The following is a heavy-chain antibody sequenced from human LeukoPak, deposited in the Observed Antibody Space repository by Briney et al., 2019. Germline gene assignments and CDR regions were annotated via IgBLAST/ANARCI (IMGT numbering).Heavy chain of an antibody. CDR2: IRYDGSDK. V-gene: IGHV3-30*02. J-gene: IGHJ4*02. Sequence: GGSLRPSCAASGFTFSGYGMHWVRQAPGKGLEWVSFIRYDGSDKYYADSVKGRFTISIDHSQNTLSLQMNTLRVEDTAVYYCAAINIAQLPIRVYWGQGTLVTVSS. D-gene: IGHD5-24*01. CDR3: AAINIAQLPIRVY. CDR1: GFTFSGYG.